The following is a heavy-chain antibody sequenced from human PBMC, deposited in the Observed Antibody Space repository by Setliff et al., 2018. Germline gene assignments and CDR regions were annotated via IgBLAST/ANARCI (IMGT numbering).Heavy chain of an antibody. CDR2: TIPIFGTT. CDR3: VREGVDSRSSTDYRYYMDV. Sequence: SVKVSCKASGGTFRSYGISWVRQAPGQGLEWMGGTIPIFGTTNYAQKFQGRVTIITDESTSTAFMQLSSLRSEDTAVYYCVREGVDSRSSTDYRYYMDVWGKGTTVTVSS. J-gene: IGHJ6*03. V-gene: IGHV1-69*05. D-gene: IGHD3-22*01. CDR1: GGTFRSYG.